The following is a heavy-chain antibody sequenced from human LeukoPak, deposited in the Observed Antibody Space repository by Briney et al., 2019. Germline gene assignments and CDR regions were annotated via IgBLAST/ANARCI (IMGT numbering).Heavy chain of an antibody. CDR1: GYTFTGYY. V-gene: IGHV1-2*06. D-gene: IGHD3-3*01. CDR3: AREEYDFWSGYSYYFDY. Sequence: GASVKVSCKASGYTFTGYYMHWVRQAPGQGLEWMGRINPNSGGTNYAQKFQGRVTMTRDMSISTAYMELSRLRSDDTAVYYCAREEYDFWSGYSYYFDYWGQGTLVTVSS. J-gene: IGHJ4*02. CDR2: INPNSGGT.